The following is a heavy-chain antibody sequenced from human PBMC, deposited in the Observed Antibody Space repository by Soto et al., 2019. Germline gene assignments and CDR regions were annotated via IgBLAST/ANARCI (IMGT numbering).Heavy chain of an antibody. CDR3: ASSGSYFDY. Sequence: SETLSLTCTFSSGSIISYYWSWIRQPPGKGLEWIGYIYYSGNTNYNPSLKSRVTISVDTSKNQFSLNLSSVTAADTAVYYCASSGSYFDYWGQGTLVTVSS. J-gene: IGHJ4*02. D-gene: IGHD1-26*01. CDR1: SGSIISYY. V-gene: IGHV4-59*01. CDR2: IYYSGNT.